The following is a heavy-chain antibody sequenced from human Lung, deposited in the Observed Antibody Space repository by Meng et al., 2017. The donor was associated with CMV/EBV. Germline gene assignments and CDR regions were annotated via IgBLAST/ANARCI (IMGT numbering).Heavy chain of an antibody. CDR3: ARARFYDTTANWFDP. D-gene: IGHD2/OR15-2a*01. CDR2: INAYNINT. CDR1: GYTFTSYS. J-gene: IGHJ5*02. Sequence: ASGYTFTSYSITWVRQAPGQGLQWVGWINAYNINTNYAQKLQGRVTMTTDTSTSTAYMELRSLRSDDTAIYYCARARFYDTTANWFDPWGQGTLVSLL. V-gene: IGHV1-18*01.